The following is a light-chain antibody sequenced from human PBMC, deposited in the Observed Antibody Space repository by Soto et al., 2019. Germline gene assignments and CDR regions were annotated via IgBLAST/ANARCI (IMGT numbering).Light chain of an antibody. CDR1: SSNIGAPYD. V-gene: IGLV1-40*01. CDR3: QSFDRSVSGWV. J-gene: IGLJ2*01. CDR2: GNA. Sequence: QSVLTQPPSVSGAPRQRVTISCTGSSSNIGAPYDVHWYQHLPGTAPKLLIYGNANRPSGVPDRFSGSKSGTSASLAITGLQAEDEADYYCQSFDRSVSGWVFGGGTKLTVL.